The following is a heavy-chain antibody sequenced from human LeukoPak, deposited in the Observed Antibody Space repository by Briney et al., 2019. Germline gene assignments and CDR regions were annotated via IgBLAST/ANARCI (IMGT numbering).Heavy chain of an antibody. D-gene: IGHD1-26*01. J-gene: IGHJ4*02. CDR3: ARSSVAGATGGWGLDN. CDR1: GYTFTTYA. V-gene: IGHV1-3*01. CDR2: INAGNGNT. Sequence: RASVKVSCKASGYTFTTYAIHWVRQAPGQRLEWMGWINAGNGNTKYSQKFQDRVTITRDTSAGTAYMELSSLRSEDTAVYYCARSSVAGATGGWGLDNWGQGTLVTVSS.